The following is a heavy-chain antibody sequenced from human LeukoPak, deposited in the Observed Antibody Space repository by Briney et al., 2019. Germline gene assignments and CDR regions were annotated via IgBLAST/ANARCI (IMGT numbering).Heavy chain of an antibody. CDR1: GFTFSGHW. Sequence: PGGSLSLSCAASGFTFSGHWMSWVRQAPGKGLEWVANINQGGSDKYYVDSVKGRFTISRDNANNLLYLQMNSLRGEDTAVYYCTRDRSRAEDDWGQEAFVTVSS. D-gene: IGHD1-14*01. CDR2: INQGGSDK. V-gene: IGHV3-7*01. J-gene: IGHJ4*02. CDR3: TRDRSRAEDD.